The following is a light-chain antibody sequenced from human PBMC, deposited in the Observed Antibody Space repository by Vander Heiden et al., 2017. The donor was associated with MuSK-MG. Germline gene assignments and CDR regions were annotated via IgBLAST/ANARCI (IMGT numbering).Light chain of an antibody. J-gene: IGLJ3*02. V-gene: IGLV2-14*01. CDR1: SSDVGGYNY. CDR3: GSHTSSNTWV. CDR2: DVY. Sequence: QSALTQPASVSGSPGQSITISCTGTSSDVGGYNYVSWFQQHPGKVPMVLISDVYNRPSGVANRFSASKSGTAASLTISGLQAEDEADYYCGSHTSSNTWVFGGGTKLTVL.